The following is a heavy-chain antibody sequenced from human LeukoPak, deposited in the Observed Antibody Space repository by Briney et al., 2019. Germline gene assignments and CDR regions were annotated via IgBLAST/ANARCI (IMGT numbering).Heavy chain of an antibody. Sequence: SETLSLTCTVSGGSISSHYWSWIRQPPGKGLEWIGYIYYSGSTNYNPSLKSRVTISVDTSKSQFSLKLSSVTAADTAVYYCAREASGSSVFDIWGQGTMVTVSS. CDR2: IYYSGST. V-gene: IGHV4-59*11. CDR1: GGSISSHY. D-gene: IGHD1-26*01. CDR3: AREASGSSVFDI. J-gene: IGHJ3*02.